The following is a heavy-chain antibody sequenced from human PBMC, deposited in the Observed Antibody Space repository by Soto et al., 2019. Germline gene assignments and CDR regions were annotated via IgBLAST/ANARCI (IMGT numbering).Heavy chain of an antibody. CDR3: ARAITMIANMDV. J-gene: IGHJ6*02. CDR2: IWYDGSNK. V-gene: IGHV3-33*01. D-gene: IGHD3-22*01. CDR1: GFTFSSYG. Sequence: PGGSLRLSCAASGFTFSSYGMHWVRQAPGKGLEWVAVIWYDGSNKYYADSVKGRFTISRDNSKNTLYLQMNSLRAEDTAVYYCARAITMIANMDVWGQGTTVTVSS.